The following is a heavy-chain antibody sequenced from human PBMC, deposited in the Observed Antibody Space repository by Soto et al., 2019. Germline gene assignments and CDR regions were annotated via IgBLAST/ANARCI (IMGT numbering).Heavy chain of an antibody. CDR3: AKKSTDSSGYSDY. CDR1: GFTVSNYA. D-gene: IGHD2-2*01. J-gene: IGHJ4*02. V-gene: IGHV3-23*01. Sequence: GGSLRLSCATSGFTVSNYAMSWVRQAPGKGLEWVSGISGSGSSSYYADSVKGRFTISRDNSKNTLNLQMDSLRAEYTAVYYCAKKSTDSSGYSDYWGQGTVVTVSS. CDR2: ISGSGSSS.